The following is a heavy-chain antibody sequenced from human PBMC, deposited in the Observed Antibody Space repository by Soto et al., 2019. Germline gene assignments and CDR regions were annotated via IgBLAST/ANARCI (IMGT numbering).Heavy chain of an antibody. Sequence: QVQLVESGGGVVQPGRSLRLSCAASGFTFSSYGMHWVRQAPGKGLEWVAVIWYDGSNKYYADSVKGRFTISRDNSKNTLYLQMNSLRAEDTAVYYCARLHSNVAGGTGYWGQGTLVTVSS. CDR2: IWYDGSNK. CDR1: GFTFSSYG. V-gene: IGHV3-33*01. D-gene: IGHD6-19*01. J-gene: IGHJ4*02. CDR3: ARLHSNVAGGTGY.